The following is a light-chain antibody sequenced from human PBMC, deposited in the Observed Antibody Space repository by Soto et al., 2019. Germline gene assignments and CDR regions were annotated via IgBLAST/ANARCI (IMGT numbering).Light chain of an antibody. CDR1: QSISNH. J-gene: IGKJ1*01. CDR3: QQSYSTPPWT. V-gene: IGKV1-39*01. CDR2: AAS. Sequence: DIQMTQSPSSVSASVGDRVTITCRASQSISNHLNWYQQKPGKAPKLLIFAASSLQSGVPSRFSGSRSGPDFTLTISSLQPEDFATYYCQQSYSTPPWTFGQGTKVDIK.